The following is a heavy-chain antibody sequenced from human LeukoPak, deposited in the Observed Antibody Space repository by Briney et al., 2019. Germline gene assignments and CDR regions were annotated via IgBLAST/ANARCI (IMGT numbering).Heavy chain of an antibody. J-gene: IGHJ6*02. V-gene: IGHV4-59*01. CDR1: GGSISSYY. Sequence: SETLSLTCTVSGGSISSYYWSWLRQPPGKGLEWIGYIYYSGSTNYNPSLKSRVTISVDTSKNQFSLKLSSVTAADTAVYYCARASVYGMDDWGQGTTVTASS. CDR3: ARASVYGMDD. CDR2: IYYSGST.